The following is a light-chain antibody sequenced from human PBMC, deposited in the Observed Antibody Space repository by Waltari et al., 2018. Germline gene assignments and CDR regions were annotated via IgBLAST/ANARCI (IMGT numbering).Light chain of an antibody. CDR2: DAS. V-gene: IGKV3-11*01. J-gene: IGKJ4*01. CDR1: LRFRSY. Sequence: IVLTQSPATLSLFPGQRATLSFRASLRFRSYLAWYQLKPGQAPRFLLYDASNRSTGIPVRFSGSVSGTDFTLTISILEPEDFAVYYCQHRSVWPLTFGGGTKVEIK. CDR3: QHRSVWPLT.